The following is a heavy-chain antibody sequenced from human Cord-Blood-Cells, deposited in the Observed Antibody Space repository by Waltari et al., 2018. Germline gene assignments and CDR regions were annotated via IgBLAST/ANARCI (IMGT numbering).Heavy chain of an antibody. V-gene: IGHV1-69*06. J-gene: IGHJ6*02. CDR2: IIPIVSTA. CDR3: SSGSIAARAGYYYGMDG. Sequence: VPLVLSGTVVKKPESSLEVSCMDFGGTLPSFPIYSVRQALRQWLEWMGGIIPIVSTANYAHKFQGRVTITADKSTSTAYMALISLRPEDTAVYYCSSGSIAARAGYYYGMDGWGQGTTVTVSS. CDR1: GGTLPSFP. D-gene: IGHD6-6*01.